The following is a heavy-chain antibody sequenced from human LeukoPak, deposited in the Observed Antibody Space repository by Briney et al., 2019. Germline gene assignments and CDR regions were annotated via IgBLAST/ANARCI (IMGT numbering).Heavy chain of an antibody. CDR3: ARGNYDFWSGYLYFDY. CDR2: ISYDGSNK. Sequence: PGGSLRLSCAASGFTFSSYGMHWVRQAPGKGLEWVALISYDGSNKYYADSVRGRFTISRDSSKNTLYLQMNSLRSDDTAVYYCARGNYDFWSGYLYFDYWGQGTLVTVSS. J-gene: IGHJ4*02. D-gene: IGHD3-3*01. CDR1: GFTFSSYG. V-gene: IGHV3-30*03.